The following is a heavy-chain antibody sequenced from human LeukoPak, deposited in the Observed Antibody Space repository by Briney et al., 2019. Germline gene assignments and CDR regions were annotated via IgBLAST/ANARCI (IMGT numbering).Heavy chain of an antibody. CDR2: IIQDGSEK. CDR1: GFTFSSYW. D-gene: IGHD6-6*01. Sequence: GGSLRLSCAASGFTFSSYWTSWVRQAPGKGLEWVANIIQDGSEKYYVDSVKGRFTISRDNAKNSLYLQMNSLRAEDTAVYYCARTPIKRGLVHFDYWGQGTLVTVSS. CDR3: ARTPIKRGLVHFDY. J-gene: IGHJ4*02. V-gene: IGHV3-7*01.